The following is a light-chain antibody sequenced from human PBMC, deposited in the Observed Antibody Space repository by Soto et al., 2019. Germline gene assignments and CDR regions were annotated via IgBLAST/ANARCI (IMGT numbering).Light chain of an antibody. CDR1: NIGAKS. Sequence: SYELTQPPSVSVAPGQTAAITCGGDNIGAKSVHWYQQRPGQAPVLVVYEDSDRPSGIPERFSGSNSGNAATLTIRRVEAGDEADYYCQVWNVHRDHPGVVFGGG. J-gene: IGLJ2*01. V-gene: IGLV3-21*02. CDR2: EDS. CDR3: QVWNVHRDHPGVV.